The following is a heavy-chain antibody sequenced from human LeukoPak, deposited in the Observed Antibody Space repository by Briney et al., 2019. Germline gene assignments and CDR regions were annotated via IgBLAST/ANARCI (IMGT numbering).Heavy chain of an antibody. V-gene: IGHV3-9*01. J-gene: IGHJ4*02. CDR3: ARDLGSGSYFDY. D-gene: IGHD1-26*01. CDR1: GFTFDDYA. CDR2: ISWNSGSI. Sequence: GGSLRLSCAASGFTFDDYAMHWVRQAPGKGLEWVSGISWNSGSIGYADSVKGRFTISRDNAKNSLYLQMNSLRAEDTAVYYCARDLGSGSYFDYWGQGTLVTVSS.